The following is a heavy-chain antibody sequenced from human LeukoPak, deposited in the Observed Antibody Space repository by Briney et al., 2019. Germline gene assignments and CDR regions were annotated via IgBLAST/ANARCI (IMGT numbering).Heavy chain of an antibody. J-gene: IGHJ4*02. CDR3: VKGQGFILHF. D-gene: IGHD2/OR15-2a*01. CDR2: IEPGNSA. CDR1: GFTVSNAF. V-gene: IGHV3-53*01. Sequence: GGSLRLSCAASGFTVSNAFMHWVRQAPGKGLECVSVIEPGNSAYYADSVQGRFTISRDKSKNTLYLQMNSLRAEDTGVYYCVKGQGFILHFWGQGTLVTVSS.